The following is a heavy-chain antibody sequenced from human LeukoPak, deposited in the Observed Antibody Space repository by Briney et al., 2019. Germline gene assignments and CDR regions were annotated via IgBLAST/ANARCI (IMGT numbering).Heavy chain of an antibody. V-gene: IGHV4-59*01. CDR2: IYYSGST. J-gene: IGHJ4*02. Sequence: SKTLSLTCTVSGGSISSYYWSWIRQPPGKGLEWIGYIYYSGSTNYNPSLKSRVTISVDTSKNQFSLKLSSVTAADTAVYYCARTPPSYSGSYHFDYWGQGTLVTVSS. D-gene: IGHD1-26*01. CDR1: GGSISSYY. CDR3: ARTPPSYSGSYHFDY.